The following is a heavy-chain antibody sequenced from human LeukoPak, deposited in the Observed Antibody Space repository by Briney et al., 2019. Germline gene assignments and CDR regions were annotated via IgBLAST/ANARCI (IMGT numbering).Heavy chain of an antibody. D-gene: IGHD2-2*02. CDR3: ARVPGPYTTSRFHD. J-gene: IGHJ4*02. CDR2: THPNTGGT. Sequence: ASVTVSCLLSAYTFTDYYMHWVRQAPGQVLEWIGRTHPNTGGTNFAQKFQVRVTMTRDTSISTAYMELTGLRSDDTAVYYCARVPGPYTTSRFHDWGQGTLVTVSS. CDR1: AYTFTDYY. V-gene: IGHV1-2*02.